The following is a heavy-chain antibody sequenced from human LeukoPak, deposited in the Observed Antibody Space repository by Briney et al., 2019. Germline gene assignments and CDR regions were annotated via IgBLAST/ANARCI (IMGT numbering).Heavy chain of an antibody. V-gene: IGHV3-30*02. D-gene: IGHD3-16*01. Sequence: PGGSLRLSCVASGFTFSSYGMHWIRQAPGKGLEWVAFIRNDGSVIYNADSVKGRFTISRDNSKNTLYLQMNSLRADDMAVYYCAKDTPLCYFDYWGQGTLVTVSS. CDR3: AKDTPLCYFDY. J-gene: IGHJ4*02. CDR1: GFTFSSYG. CDR2: IRNDGSVI.